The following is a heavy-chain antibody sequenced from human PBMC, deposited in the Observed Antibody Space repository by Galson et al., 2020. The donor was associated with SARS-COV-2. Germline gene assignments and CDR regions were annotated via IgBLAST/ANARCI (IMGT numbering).Heavy chain of an antibody. Sequence: GESLKISCAASGINFSSYGMHWVRQAPGKGLEWVAAISYDGSNKYYADSVKGRFTNSRDNSNNTLYLQMNSLRAEDPAVYYCATGYSAYYCYYRMEVSGQGTTVTVAS. V-gene: IGHV3-30*03. CDR1: GINFSSYG. J-gene: IGHJ6*02. CDR3: ATGYSAYYCYYRMEV. D-gene: IGHD5-18*01. CDR2: ISYDGSNK.